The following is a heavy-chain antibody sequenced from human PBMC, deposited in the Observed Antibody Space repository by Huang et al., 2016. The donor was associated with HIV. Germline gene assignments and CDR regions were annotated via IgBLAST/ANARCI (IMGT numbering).Heavy chain of an antibody. CDR3: ARVSAGHYEALDI. CDR2: RDPNTFDN. D-gene: IGHD2-8*01. V-gene: IGHV1-8*02. Sequence: QLVQSGAEVKKPGASVKVSCKASGYTFTTYEILWVRQAPGQGREWMGWRDPNTFDNASAQKFQGRVTFTRDTSAFTAFMELSSLRSEDTAIYYCARVSAGHYEALDIWGQGTMVTVS. CDR1: GYTFTTYE. J-gene: IGHJ3*02.